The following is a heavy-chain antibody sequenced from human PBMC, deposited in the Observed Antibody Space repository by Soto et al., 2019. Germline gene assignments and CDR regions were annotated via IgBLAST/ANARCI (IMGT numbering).Heavy chain of an antibody. CDR1: GYSFTSYW. Sequence: EVQLVQSGAEVKKPGESLRISCKGSGYSFTSYWISWVRQMPGKGLEWMGRIDPSDSYTNYSPSFQGHVTISADKSISTVYLQQSSLKASDTAMYYCARHREGATTSEHPRDNWFDPWGQGTLVTVSS. CDR2: IDPSDSYT. J-gene: IGHJ5*02. D-gene: IGHD1-26*01. CDR3: ARHREGATTSEHPRDNWFDP. V-gene: IGHV5-10-1*01.